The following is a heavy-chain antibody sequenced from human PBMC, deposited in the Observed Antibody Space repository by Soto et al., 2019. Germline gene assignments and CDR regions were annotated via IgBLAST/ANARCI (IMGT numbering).Heavy chain of an antibody. V-gene: IGHV3-23*01. CDR3: AKVPSQYIWGSYLRYYDY. J-gene: IGHJ4*02. Sequence: EVQILESGGGLVQPGGSLRLSCAASGFTFSTYAMTWVRQAPGRGLEWVSAVSANSDYAYYADSVKDRFTISRDNSKNTLYLQMDSLRAEDTAVYYCAKVPSQYIWGSYLRYYDYWGQGTLVTVSS. CDR1: GFTFSTYA. CDR2: VSANSDYA. D-gene: IGHD3-16*02.